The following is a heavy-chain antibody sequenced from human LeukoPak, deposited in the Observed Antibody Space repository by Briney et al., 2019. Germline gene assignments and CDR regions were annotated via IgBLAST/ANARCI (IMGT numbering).Heavy chain of an antibody. V-gene: IGHV3-23*01. Sequence: PGGSLRLSCAASGFTFSRHAMSWVRQAPGKGLEWVSLINDNGGSANYAGSVKGRFTISRDNSKNTLSLQMNSLRAEDTAVYYCAKSLGTTSLHYFDYWGQGTLVTVSS. CDR2: INDNGGSA. J-gene: IGHJ4*02. D-gene: IGHD1-1*01. CDR3: AKSLGTTSLHYFDY. CDR1: GFTFSRHA.